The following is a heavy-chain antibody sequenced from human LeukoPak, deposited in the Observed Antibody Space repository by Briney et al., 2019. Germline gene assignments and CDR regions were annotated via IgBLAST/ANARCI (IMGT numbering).Heavy chain of an antibody. V-gene: IGHV4-4*02. CDR1: VGPISSTNW. J-gene: IGHJ4*02. Sequence: PSETLSPTCGVSVGPISSTNWRSSVRQSPGQGLEWIEEILLTEQINYNPSLSGRVTMLLDESSNHLSLHLTSVTAADTATYYCSRESRAFSPFGYWGQGTLVIVPS. D-gene: IGHD2-2*01. CDR3: SRESRAFSPFGY. CDR2: ILLTEQI.